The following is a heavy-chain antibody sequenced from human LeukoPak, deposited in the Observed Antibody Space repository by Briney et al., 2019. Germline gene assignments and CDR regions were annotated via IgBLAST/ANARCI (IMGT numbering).Heavy chain of an antibody. CDR1: GGSISSHY. CDR3: ARPLYQLLYGARDAFDI. V-gene: IGHV4-59*11. J-gene: IGHJ3*02. D-gene: IGHD2-2*02. CDR2: IYYSGST. Sequence: SETLSLTCTVSGGSISSHYWSWIRQPTGKGLEWIGYIYYSGSTNYNPSLKSRVTISVDTSKNQFSLKLSSVTAADTAVYYCARPLYQLLYGARDAFDIWGQGTMVTVSS.